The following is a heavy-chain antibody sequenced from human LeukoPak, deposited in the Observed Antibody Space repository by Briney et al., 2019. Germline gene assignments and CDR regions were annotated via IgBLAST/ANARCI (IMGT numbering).Heavy chain of an antibody. J-gene: IGHJ3*02. CDR2: IYPGDSDT. Sequence: GESLKISCKGSGYRFTSYWIGWVRQMPGTGPEWMGIIYPGDSDTRYSPSFQGQVTISADKSISTAYLQWNSLKASDTAMYYCARHTTTVTPRAFDIWGQGTMVTVSS. CDR1: GYRFTSYW. D-gene: IGHD4-17*01. V-gene: IGHV5-51*01. CDR3: ARHTTTVTPRAFDI.